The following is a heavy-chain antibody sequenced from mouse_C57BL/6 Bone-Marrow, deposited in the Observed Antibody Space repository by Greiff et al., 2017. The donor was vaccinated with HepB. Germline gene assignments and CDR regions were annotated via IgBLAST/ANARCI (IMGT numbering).Heavy chain of an antibody. J-gene: IGHJ2*01. CDR3: ALIYYGYDEDYFGY. Sequence: EVKVVESGGGLVQPGESLKLSCESNEYEFPSHDMSWVRKTPEKRLELVAAINSDGGSTYYPDTMERRFIISRDNTKKTLYLQMSSLRSEDTALYYCALIYYGYDEDYFGYWGQGTTLTVSS. V-gene: IGHV5-2*01. CDR1: EYEFPSHD. D-gene: IGHD2-2*01. CDR2: INSDGGST.